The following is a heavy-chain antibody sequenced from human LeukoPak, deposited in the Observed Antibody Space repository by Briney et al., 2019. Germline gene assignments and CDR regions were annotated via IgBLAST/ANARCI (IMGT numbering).Heavy chain of an antibody. CDR3: VRSRSRGKEDYFEY. V-gene: IGHV3-7*05. CDR1: GFTFSRYW. CDR2: IKQDGSEK. J-gene: IGHJ4*02. Sequence: PGGSLRLSCAASGFTFSRYWMGWVRQAPGKGLEGVANIKQDGSEKHYGDSVKGRFTISRDNAKNSLYLQMSSLRAEDTAVYFCVRSRSRGKEDYFEYWGQGTRVTVSS. D-gene: IGHD3-16*01.